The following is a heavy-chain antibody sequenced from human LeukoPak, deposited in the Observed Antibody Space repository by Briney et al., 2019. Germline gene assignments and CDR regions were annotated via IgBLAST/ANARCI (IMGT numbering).Heavy chain of an antibody. CDR2: ISGSGGST. D-gene: IGHD6-6*01. V-gene: IGHV3-23*01. CDR3: ARMQATSIAGRKWFDP. J-gene: IGHJ5*02. CDR1: GFTFSSYA. Sequence: GGSLRLSCAASGFTFSSYAMSWVRQAPGKGLEWVSAISGSGGSTYYADSVKGRFTISRDNSKNTLYLQMNSLRAEDTAVYYCARMQATSIAGRKWFDPWGQGTLVTVSS.